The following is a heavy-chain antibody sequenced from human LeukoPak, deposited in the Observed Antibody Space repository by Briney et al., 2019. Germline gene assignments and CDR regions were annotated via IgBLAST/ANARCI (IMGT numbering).Heavy chain of an antibody. J-gene: IGHJ4*02. CDR1: GFIFSSYG. Sequence: GGSLRLACAASGFIFSSYGMYWVRQAPGKGLEWVGIISYDGSNQFYADSVKGRFTISRDNSKNTLYLQMNNLRPEDTAVYYCAKDVEGWGQGTLVTVSA. CDR3: AKDVEG. CDR2: ISYDGSNQ. V-gene: IGHV3-30*18.